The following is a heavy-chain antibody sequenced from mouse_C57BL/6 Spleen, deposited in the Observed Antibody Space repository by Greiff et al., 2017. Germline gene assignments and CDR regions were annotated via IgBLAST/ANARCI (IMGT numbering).Heavy chain of an antibody. CDR3: ARRGTTVVAHDY. CDR1: GYTFTDYN. Sequence: EVQLQQSGPELVKPGASVKIPCKASGYTFTDYNMDWVKQSHGKSLEWIGDINPNNGGTIYNQKFKGKATLTVDKSSSTAYMELRSLTSEDTAVYYCARRGTTVVAHDYWGQGTTLTVSS. J-gene: IGHJ2*01. CDR2: INPNNGGT. V-gene: IGHV1-18*01. D-gene: IGHD1-1*01.